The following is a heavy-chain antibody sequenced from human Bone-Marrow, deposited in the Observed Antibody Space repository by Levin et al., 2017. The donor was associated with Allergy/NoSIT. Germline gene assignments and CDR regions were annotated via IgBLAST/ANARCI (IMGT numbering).Heavy chain of an antibody. Sequence: ASVKVSCKASGYTFTSHWMHWVRQAPGQGLEWMGVINPSGGSTMYAQKFQGRVIMTRDTSTSTDYMELSSLRSEDTAVYYCARDNSARDNSGYSGWWFDPWGQGTLVTVSS. CDR2: INPSGGST. CDR3: ARDNSARDNSGYSGWWFDP. J-gene: IGHJ5*02. CDR1: GYTFTSHW. V-gene: IGHV1-46*01. D-gene: IGHD3-22*01.